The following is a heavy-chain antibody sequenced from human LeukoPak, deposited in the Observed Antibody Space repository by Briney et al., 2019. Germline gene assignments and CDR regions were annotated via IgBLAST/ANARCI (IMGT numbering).Heavy chain of an antibody. CDR2: INPNSGGT. CDR1: GYTFTGYY. CDR3: ARVAGYDFWSGYKNWFDP. Sequence: ASVKVSCKASGYTFTGYYMHWVRQAPGQGLEWMGWINPNSGGTNYAQKFQGRVTTTRGTSISTAYMELSRLRSDDTAVYYCARVAGYDFWSGYKNWFDPWGQGTLVTVSS. D-gene: IGHD3-3*01. J-gene: IGHJ5*02. V-gene: IGHV1-2*02.